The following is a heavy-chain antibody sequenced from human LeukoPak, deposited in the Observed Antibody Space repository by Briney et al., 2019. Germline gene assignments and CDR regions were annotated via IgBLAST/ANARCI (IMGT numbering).Heavy chain of an antibody. CDR1: GFTFSSYA. CDR2: ISGSGGST. D-gene: IGHD6-19*01. J-gene: IGHJ4*02. CDR3: AKETSGWLGFDY. V-gene: IGHV3-23*01. Sequence: PGGSLRLSSAASGFTFSSYAMSWVRQAPGKGLEWVSAISGSGGSTYYADSVKGRFTISRDNSKNTLYLQINSLRAEDTAVYYCAKETSGWLGFDYWGQGTLVTVSS.